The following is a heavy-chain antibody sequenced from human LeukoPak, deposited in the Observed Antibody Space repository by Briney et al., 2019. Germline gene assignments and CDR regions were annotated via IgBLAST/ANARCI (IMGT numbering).Heavy chain of an antibody. V-gene: IGHV1-18*01. Sequence: ASVKVSCKASGYTFTSYGISWVRQAPGQGLEWMGWISAYNGNTNYAQKLQGRVTMTTDTSTSTAYMELRSLRSDDTAVYYCARDLSYDILTGYSSGAFDIWGQGTMVTVSS. CDR2: ISAYNGNT. CDR1: GYTFTSYG. D-gene: IGHD3-9*01. J-gene: IGHJ3*02. CDR3: ARDLSYDILTGYSSGAFDI.